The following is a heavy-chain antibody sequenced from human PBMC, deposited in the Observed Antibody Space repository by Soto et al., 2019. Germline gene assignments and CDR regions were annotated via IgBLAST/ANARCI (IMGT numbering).Heavy chain of an antibody. CDR1: GGSSRGYH. CDR3: ARGGYSSGWFRF. V-gene: IGHV4-34*01. CDR2: INNSGST. Sequence: SETLSLTCAVHGGSSRGYHWTWIRQPPGKGLEWVGEINNSGSTNDNPSLKSRVTISRDTSKNQFSLSLSSVTAADTAIYYCARGGYSSGWFRFWGQGILVTVSS. D-gene: IGHD6-19*01. J-gene: IGHJ4*02.